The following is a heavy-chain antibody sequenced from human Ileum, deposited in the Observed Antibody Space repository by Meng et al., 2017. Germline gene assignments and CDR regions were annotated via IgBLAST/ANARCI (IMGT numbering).Heavy chain of an antibody. CDR1: GDSINSGDHY. D-gene: IGHD3-10*01. CDR2: IYSSGRT. J-gene: IGHJ4*02. CDR3: AKATYLGSGYYFDY. V-gene: IGHV4-30-4*01. Sequence: QVQLQESGPGLVKPSQTLSLTCAVSGDSINSGDHYWTCIRQPPGKGPEWMGYIYSSGRTYYTPSLKGRLTISADTSQSTFSLKLNSVTATDTAVYFCAKATYLGSGYYFDYWGQGALVTVSS.